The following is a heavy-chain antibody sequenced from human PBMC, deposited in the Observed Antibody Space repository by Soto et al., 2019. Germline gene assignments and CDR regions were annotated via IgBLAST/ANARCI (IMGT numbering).Heavy chain of an antibody. CDR1: GYTFTSYD. J-gene: IGHJ3*02. V-gene: IGHV1-8*01. CDR2: MNPNSGNT. CDR3: ARVIAPYYDILTGYSPDAFDI. D-gene: IGHD3-9*01. Sequence: QVQLVQSGAEVKKPGASVKVSCKASGYTFTSYDINWVRQATGQGLEWMGWMNPNSGNTGYAQKFQGRVTMTRNTSISTAYMELSSLRSEDTAVYYCARVIAPYYDILTGYSPDAFDIWGQGTMVTVSS.